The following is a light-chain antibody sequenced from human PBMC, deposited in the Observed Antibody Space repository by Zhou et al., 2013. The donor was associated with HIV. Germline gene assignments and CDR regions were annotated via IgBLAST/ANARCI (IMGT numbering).Light chain of an antibody. CDR1: QGISSS. CDR2: AAS. J-gene: IGKJ1*01. V-gene: IGKV1-39*01. CDR3: QQYNIYPPT. Sequence: DIQMTQSPFSLSASVGDRVTITCRASQGISSSLNWYQQKPGKTPKLLISAASRLQSGVPSRFSGSGSGTDFTLTITTLQPEDFATYYCQQYNIYPPTFGQGTKVEIK.